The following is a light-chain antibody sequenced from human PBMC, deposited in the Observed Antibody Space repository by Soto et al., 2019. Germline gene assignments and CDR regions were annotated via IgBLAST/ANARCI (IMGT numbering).Light chain of an antibody. CDR1: QSVSSGY. CDR3: QEYVASSPSWT. V-gene: IGKV3-20*01. Sequence: EIVLTQSPGTLSLSPGERATLSCRSSQSVSSGYLAWYQQKPGQAPRLLIFRAFNRATGIPDRFSGSGSGTDFTLTISRLEPEDFAVYYCQEYVASSPSWTFGQGTKVEIK. J-gene: IGKJ1*01. CDR2: RAF.